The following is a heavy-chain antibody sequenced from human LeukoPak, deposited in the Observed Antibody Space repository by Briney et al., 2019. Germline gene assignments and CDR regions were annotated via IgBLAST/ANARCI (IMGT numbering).Heavy chain of an antibody. CDR1: GFPFVEYT. V-gene: IGHV3-49*04. D-gene: IGHD3-10*01. Sequence: GGSLRLSCTTSGFPFVEYTIVWVRQAPGKGLGWVGFIKSKDDGGTTNYAASVKSRFSIPRDDSKSIAYLQLNSLRTEDTAVYYCTLSGAGWGQGSLVTVSS. J-gene: IGHJ1*01. CDR2: IKSKDDGGTT. CDR3: TLSGAG.